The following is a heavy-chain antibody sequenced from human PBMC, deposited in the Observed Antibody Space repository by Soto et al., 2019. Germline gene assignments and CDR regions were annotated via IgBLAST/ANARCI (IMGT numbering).Heavy chain of an antibody. Sequence: PGGSLRLSCAASGFTFSSYCMSWVRQAPGKGLEWVSFICISSSSIYYADSVKGRFTISRDNAQNSLYLQMNSLRAEDTAVYYCAKHRDCYGDTCYSGEFDPWGQGTLVTVSS. CDR1: GFTFSSYC. CDR3: AKHRDCYGDTCYSGEFDP. J-gene: IGHJ5*02. V-gene: IGHV3-48*01. CDR2: ICISSSSI. D-gene: IGHD2-15*01.